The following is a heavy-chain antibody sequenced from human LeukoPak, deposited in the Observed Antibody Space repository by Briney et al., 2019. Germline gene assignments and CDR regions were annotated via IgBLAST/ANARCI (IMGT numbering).Heavy chain of an antibody. CDR2: INPNSGGT. CDR3: ARGRNYDFWSGYYDY. V-gene: IGHV1-2*02. J-gene: IGHJ4*02. CDR1: GYTFTAYY. Sequence: ASVKVSCKASGYTFTAYYMHWVRQAPGQGLEWMGWINPNSGGTNDAQKFQGRVTMTRDTSISTAYMELSRLRSDDTAVYYCARGRNYDFWSGYYDYWGQGTLVTVSS. D-gene: IGHD3-3*01.